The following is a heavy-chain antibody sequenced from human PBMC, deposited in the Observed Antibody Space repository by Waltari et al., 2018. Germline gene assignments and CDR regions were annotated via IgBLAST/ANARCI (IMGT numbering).Heavy chain of an antibody. J-gene: IGHJ2*01. V-gene: IGHV4-38-2*01. CDR2: IYHSGST. CDR3: ARSLDWYFDL. Sequence: QVQLQESGPGLVKPSETLSLTCAVSGYSISSGYYWGWIRQPPGKGLEWIGSIYHSGSTYYNPSLKSRGTISVDTSKNQFSLKLSSVTAADTAVYYCARSLDWYFDLWGRGTLVTVSS. CDR1: GYSISSGYY.